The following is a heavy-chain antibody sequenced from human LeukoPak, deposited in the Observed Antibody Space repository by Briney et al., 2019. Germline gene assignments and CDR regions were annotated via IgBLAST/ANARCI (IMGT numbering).Heavy chain of an antibody. D-gene: IGHD2/OR15-2a*01. CDR2: IWYDGSIE. CDR1: GFTFSRYG. CDR3: AKADEMNMDY. V-gene: IGHV3-33*06. Sequence: GKSLRLSCVASGFTFSRYGTHWVRQAPGKGLEWVAVIWYDGSIEYYADSVKGRFTVSKDNSKNTLYLQMNTLRAEDTAVYYCAKADEMNMDYWGQGTLVTVSS. J-gene: IGHJ4*02.